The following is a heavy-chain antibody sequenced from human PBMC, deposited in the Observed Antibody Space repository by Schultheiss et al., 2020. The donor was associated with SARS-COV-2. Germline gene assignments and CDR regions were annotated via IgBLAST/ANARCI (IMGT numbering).Heavy chain of an antibody. Sequence: GGSLRLSCAASGFTFSSYAMHWVRQAPGKGLEYVSAISSNGGSTYYADSVKGRFTISRDNFKNTLYLQMSSLRAEDTAVYYCARDPSYDSTNYYGMDVWGQGTTVTVSS. J-gene: IGHJ6*02. CDR1: GFTFSSYA. CDR3: ARDPSYDSTNYYGMDV. V-gene: IGHV3-64*04. D-gene: IGHD3-3*01. CDR2: ISSNGGST.